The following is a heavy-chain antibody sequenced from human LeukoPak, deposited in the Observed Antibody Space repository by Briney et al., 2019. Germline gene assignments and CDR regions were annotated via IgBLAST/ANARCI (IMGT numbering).Heavy chain of an antibody. CDR3: ASGRYCSSTSCAGKGAFDI. J-gene: IGHJ3*02. CDR1: GYTFTSYG. D-gene: IGHD2-2*01. Sequence: ASVKVSCKASGYTFTSYGISWVRQAPGQGLEWMGWISAYNGNTNYAQKLQGRVTMTTDTSTSTAYMELRSLRSDDTAVYYCASGRYCSSTSCAGKGAFDIWGQGTMVTVSS. CDR2: ISAYNGNT. V-gene: IGHV1-18*01.